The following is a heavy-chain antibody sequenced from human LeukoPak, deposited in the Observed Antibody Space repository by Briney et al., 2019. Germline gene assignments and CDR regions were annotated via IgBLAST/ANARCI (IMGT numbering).Heavy chain of an antibody. V-gene: IGHV4-59*11. Sequence: PSETLSLTCTVSGGSISSHYWSWIRQSPGKGLEWIGYIYYSGSTNYNPSLKSRVTISVDTSKNQFSLKLSSVTAADTAVYYCAREALLSGYFDYWGQGTLVTVSS. CDR2: IYYSGST. CDR1: GGSISSHY. CDR3: AREALLSGYFDY. J-gene: IGHJ4*02. D-gene: IGHD2-15*01.